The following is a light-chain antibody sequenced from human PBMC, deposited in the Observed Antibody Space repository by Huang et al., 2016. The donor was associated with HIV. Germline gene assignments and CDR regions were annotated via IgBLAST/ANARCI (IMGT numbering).Light chain of an antibody. Sequence: DIVMTQSPDSLAVSLGERATINCKSSQTLLYSLDNKNYLAWYPQKPGQPPRLLIYWASTRASGVADRFSGSGSGTDFTLTISTLEAEDAAVYYCQQYYSEPPFFGGGTKVEIK. V-gene: IGKV4-1*01. CDR1: QTLLYSLDNKNY. CDR3: QQYYSEPPF. J-gene: IGKJ4*01. CDR2: WAS.